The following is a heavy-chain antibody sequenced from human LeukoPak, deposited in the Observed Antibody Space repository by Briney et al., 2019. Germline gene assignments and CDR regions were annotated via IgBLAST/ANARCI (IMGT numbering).Heavy chain of an antibody. CDR3: ARDRPACSSTSCPFDY. Sequence: ASVKVSCKASGYTFTSYGISWVRQAPGQGLEWMGWISAYNGNTNYAQKLQGRVTMTTDTSTSTAYMELRSLRSDDTAVYYCARDRPACSSTSCPFDYWGQGTLVTVSS. CDR1: GYTFTSYG. J-gene: IGHJ4*02. CDR2: ISAYNGNT. V-gene: IGHV1-18*01. D-gene: IGHD2-2*01.